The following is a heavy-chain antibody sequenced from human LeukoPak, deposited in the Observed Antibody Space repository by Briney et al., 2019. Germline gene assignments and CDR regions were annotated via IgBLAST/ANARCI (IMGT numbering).Heavy chain of an antibody. CDR3: ARVERYCSGTSCYSQDYFDY. D-gene: IGHD2-2*01. CDR2: ISSDESST. CDR1: GFTFSSYW. V-gene: IGHV3-74*01. Sequence: GGSLRLSCAASGFTFSSYWMHWVRQAPGEGLVWVSRISSDESSTTYADSVKGRFTISRDNAKNTLYLQMNSLRAEDTAVYYCARVERYCSGTSCYSQDYFDYWGQGTLVTVSS. J-gene: IGHJ4*02.